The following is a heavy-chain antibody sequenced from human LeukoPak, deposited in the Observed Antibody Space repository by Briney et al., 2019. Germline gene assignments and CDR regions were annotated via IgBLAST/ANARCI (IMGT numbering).Heavy chain of an antibody. CDR1: GFTFSDYY. J-gene: IGHJ3*02. CDR2: ISSGGSTI. Sequence: GGSLRLSCAASGFTFSDYYMSWIRQAPGKGLEWVSYISSGGSTIYYADSVKGRFTISRDNAKNSLYLQMNSLRAEDTAVYYCAREVYYDSSGPRFDIWGQGTMVTVSS. D-gene: IGHD3-22*01. V-gene: IGHV3-11*01. CDR3: AREVYYDSSGPRFDI.